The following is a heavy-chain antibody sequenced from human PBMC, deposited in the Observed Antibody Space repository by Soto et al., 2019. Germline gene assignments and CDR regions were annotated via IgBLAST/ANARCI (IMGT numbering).Heavy chain of an antibody. D-gene: IGHD3-10*01. J-gene: IGHJ4*02. CDR3: ARDSETTYYYGSGNPMPQY. Sequence: SETLSLTCTVSGGSISSYYWSWIRQPAGKGLEWIGRIYTSGSTNYNPSLKSRVTMSVDTSKNQFSLKLSSVTAADTAVYYCARDSETTYYYGSGNPMPQYLGQGTLVNVSS. CDR1: GGSISSYY. CDR2: IYTSGST. V-gene: IGHV4-4*07.